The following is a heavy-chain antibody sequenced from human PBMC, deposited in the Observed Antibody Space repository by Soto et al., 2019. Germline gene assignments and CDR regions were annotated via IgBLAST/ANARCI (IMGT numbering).Heavy chain of an antibody. J-gene: IGHJ4*02. Sequence: GGSLRLSCAASGFTFSDNAMSWVRQAPGKGLEWVSAISGSGGSTYYADSVKGRFTVSRDNSKNTLYLQMDSLRAEDSAIYYCAKVVGGAGTDYWGQGTLVTVSS. CDR2: ISGSGGST. CDR1: GFTFSDNA. V-gene: IGHV3-23*01. D-gene: IGHD6-19*01. CDR3: AKVVGGAGTDY.